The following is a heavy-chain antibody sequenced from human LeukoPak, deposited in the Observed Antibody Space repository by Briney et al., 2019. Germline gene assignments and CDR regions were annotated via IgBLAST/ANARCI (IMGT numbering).Heavy chain of an antibody. V-gene: IGHV1-18*01. CDR2: ISAYNGNT. D-gene: IGHD4-17*01. CDR1: GGTFSSYT. CDR3: ARVLSDYGDYGGWFDP. J-gene: IGHJ5*02. Sequence: ASVKVSCKASGGTFSSYTISWVRQAPGQGLEWMGWISAYNGNTNYAQKLQGRVTMTTDTSTSTAYMELRSLRSDDTAVYYCARVLSDYGDYGGWFDPWGQGTLVTVSS.